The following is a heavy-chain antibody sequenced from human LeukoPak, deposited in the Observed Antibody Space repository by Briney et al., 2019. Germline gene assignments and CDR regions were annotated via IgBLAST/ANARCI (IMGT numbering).Heavy chain of an antibody. V-gene: IGHV3-64*01. CDR1: GFTFSTYG. CDR3: AKGGIAVAGTWFDP. Sequence: PGGSLRLSCAASGFTFSTYGMHWVRQAPGKGLEYVSAIGSNGRSTYYANSVKGRFTISRDNSKNTLYLQMNSLRAEDMALYYCAKGGIAVAGTWFDPWGQGTLVTVSS. CDR2: IGSNGRST. J-gene: IGHJ5*02. D-gene: IGHD6-19*01.